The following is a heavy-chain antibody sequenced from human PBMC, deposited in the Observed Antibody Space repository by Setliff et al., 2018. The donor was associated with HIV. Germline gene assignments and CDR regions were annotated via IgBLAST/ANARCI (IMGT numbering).Heavy chain of an antibody. CDR1: GFIFGDYG. CDR2: ISTKINGETT. J-gene: IGHJ4*02. V-gene: IGHV3-49*03. D-gene: IGHD3-3*01. Sequence: PGGSLRLSCTVSGFIFGDYGMNWFRQPPGKGLEWVSFISTKINGETTEYAASVKGRFTILRDDSEGIAYLQMDSLKTEDTAVYLCARGEYYDFWNGFDYWGQGTPVTVSS. CDR3: ARGEYYDFWNGFDY.